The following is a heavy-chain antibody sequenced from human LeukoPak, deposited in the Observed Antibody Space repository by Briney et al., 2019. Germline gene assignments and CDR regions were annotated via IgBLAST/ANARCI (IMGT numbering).Heavy chain of an antibody. D-gene: IGHD1-26*01. CDR2: MNTNSGNT. CDR1: GYTFTSYD. CDR3: ARDKLVGATRALVPTY. V-gene: IGHV1-8*01. Sequence: ASVKVSCKASGYTFTSYDINWVRQATGQGLEWMGWMNTNSGNTGYAQKFQGRVTMTRNTSISTAYMELSRLRSDDTAVYYCARDKLVGATRALVPTYWGQGTLVTVSS. J-gene: IGHJ4*02.